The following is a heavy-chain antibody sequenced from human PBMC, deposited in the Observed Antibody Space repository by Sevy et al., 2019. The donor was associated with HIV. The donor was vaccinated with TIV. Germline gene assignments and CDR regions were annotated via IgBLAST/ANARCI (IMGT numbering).Heavy chain of an antibody. CDR1: GDSISSYY. J-gene: IGHJ6*02. CDR3: ARGRPDYYYGMDV. CDR2: IYYSGGT. Sequence: SETLSLTCTVSGDSISSYYWSWIRQPPGKGLEWIGYIYYSGGTNYNPSLKSRVTISKDTSKNQVSLKLTSVTAADTAVYYCARGRPDYYYGMDVWGQGTTVTVSS. V-gene: IGHV4-59*01.